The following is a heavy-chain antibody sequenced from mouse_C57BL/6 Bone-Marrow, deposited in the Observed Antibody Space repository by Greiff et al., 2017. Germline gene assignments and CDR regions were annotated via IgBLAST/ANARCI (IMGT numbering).Heavy chain of an antibody. CDR1: GFTFSSYA. D-gene: IGHD1-1*01. Sequence: EVQLVESGGGLVKPGGSLKLSCAASGFTFSSYAMSWVRQTPEKRLEWVATISDGGSYTYYPDNVKGRFTISRDNAKNNLYLQMSHLKSEDTAMDYCARPYYYGSAWFAYWGQGTLVTVSA. CDR3: ARPYYYGSAWFAY. V-gene: IGHV5-4*01. J-gene: IGHJ3*01. CDR2: ISDGGSYT.